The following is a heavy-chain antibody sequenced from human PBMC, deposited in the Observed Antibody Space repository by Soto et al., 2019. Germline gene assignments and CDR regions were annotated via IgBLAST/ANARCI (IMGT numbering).Heavy chain of an antibody. D-gene: IGHD3-3*01. V-gene: IGHV1-69*13. CDR3: ARSERFLFDP. J-gene: IGHJ5*02. CDR2: IIPIFGTA. CDR1: GGTFSSYA. Sequence: SVKVSCKASGGTFSSYAISWVRQAPGQGLEWMGGIIPIFGTANYAQKFQGRVTITADESTTTAYMELSSLISEDTAVYYCARSERFLFDPWGQGTMVTVSS.